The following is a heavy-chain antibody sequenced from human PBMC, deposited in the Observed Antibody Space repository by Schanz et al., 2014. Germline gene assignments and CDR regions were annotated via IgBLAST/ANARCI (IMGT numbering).Heavy chain of an antibody. CDR3: ARELPGVVAFDF. D-gene: IGHD7-27*01. J-gene: IGHJ3*01. CDR2: ISYDGSFK. CDR1: GFTLSSYG. Sequence: QERLVESGGGVVQPGRSLRLSCAASGFTLSSYGMHWVRQAPGKGLEWVAVISYDGSFKNYADSVRGRITMSRDNSKNTMYLQINNLRADDTAVYYCARELPGVVAFDFWGQGTMVTGSS. V-gene: IGHV3-33*08.